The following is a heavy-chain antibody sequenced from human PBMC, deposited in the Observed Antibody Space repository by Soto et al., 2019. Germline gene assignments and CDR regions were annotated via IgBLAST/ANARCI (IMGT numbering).Heavy chain of an antibody. D-gene: IGHD1-26*01. CDR3: ARGWETAGTTTPFAY. Sequence: QVQLVQSGAEVKKPGSSVKVSCKASGGSFSSFAISWVRQAPGQGLEWVGGIIPIFGTANYAQKFQGRITITADKSTSTAYMEVRSLRSEDTAVYYCARGWETAGTTTPFAYWGQGTLVTVSS. J-gene: IGHJ4*02. V-gene: IGHV1-69*06. CDR1: GGSFSSFA. CDR2: IIPIFGTA.